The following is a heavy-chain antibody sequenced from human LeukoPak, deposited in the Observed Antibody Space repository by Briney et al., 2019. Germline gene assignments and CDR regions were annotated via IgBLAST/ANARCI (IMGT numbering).Heavy chain of an antibody. CDR1: GYTFTGYY. Sequence: ASVKVSCKASGYTFTGYYMHWVRQAPGQGLEWMGRINPNSGGTNYAQKFQGRVTMTRDTSISTAYMELSRLRSDDTAVYYCASWAEMTFGVVTPDYWGQGTLVTVSS. D-gene: IGHD3-3*01. CDR3: ASWAEMTFGVVTPDY. V-gene: IGHV1-2*06. J-gene: IGHJ4*02. CDR2: INPNSGGT.